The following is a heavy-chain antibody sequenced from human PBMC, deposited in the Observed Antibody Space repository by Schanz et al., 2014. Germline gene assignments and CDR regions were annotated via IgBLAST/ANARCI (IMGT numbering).Heavy chain of an antibody. D-gene: IGHD4-4*01. CDR1: GASISGSSDY. CDR2: IYYTGTT. CDR3: ARRDNYLSAFDI. J-gene: IGHJ3*02. V-gene: IGHV4-39*01. Sequence: QLQLQESGPGLVKPSETLSLTCTVSGASISGSSDYWGWIRQSPGKGREWIGNIYYTGTTYYNPSLRVQVPLPVDTPKTQFSLKLPSVTAADTAVFYCARRDNYLSAFDIWGQGTMVTVSS.